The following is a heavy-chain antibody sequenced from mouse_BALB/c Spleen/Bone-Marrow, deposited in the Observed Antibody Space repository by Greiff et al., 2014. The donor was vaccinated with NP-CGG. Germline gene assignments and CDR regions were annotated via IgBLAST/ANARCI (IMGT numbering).Heavy chain of an antibody. CDR1: GYTFTSYT. Sequence: VQLQQSGAELARPGASVKMSCKASGYTFTSYTMHWVKQRPGQGLEWIGYINPSSGYTNYNQKFKDKATLTADKSSSTAYMQLSSLTSEDSAVYYCARAAYYRYDEGAWFAYWGQGTLLTVSA. CDR2: INPSSGYT. J-gene: IGHJ3*01. CDR3: ARAAYYRYDEGAWFAY. V-gene: IGHV1-4*01. D-gene: IGHD2-14*01.